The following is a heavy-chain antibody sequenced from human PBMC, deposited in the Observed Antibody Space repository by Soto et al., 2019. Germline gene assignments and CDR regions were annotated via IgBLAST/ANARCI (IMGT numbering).Heavy chain of an antibody. CDR3: ARVPGP. Sequence: SSETLSLTCRVSGGSISSGCYSWSWIRQPPGKGLEWIGYIYHSGSTYYNPSLKSRVTISVDRSKNQFSLKLSSVTAADTAVYYCARVPGPWGQGTLVTVSS. V-gene: IGHV4-30-2*01. CDR1: GGSISSGCYS. CDR2: IYHSGST. J-gene: IGHJ5*02.